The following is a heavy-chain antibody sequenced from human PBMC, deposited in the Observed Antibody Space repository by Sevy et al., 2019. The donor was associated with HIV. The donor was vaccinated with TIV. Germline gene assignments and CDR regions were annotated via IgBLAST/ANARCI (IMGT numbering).Heavy chain of an antibody. V-gene: IGHV3-48*02. Sequence: GGSLRLSCAASGFTFSTYNFNWVRQTPGKGLEWLSFISGVSRTIFYAGSLKGRFTISRDNAKNLLYLEINSLRDEDTAVYYVATQRKSYIPARSRGFDSWGQGTLVTVSS. D-gene: IGHD6-6*01. J-gene: IGHJ4*02. CDR1: GFTFSTYN. CDR2: ISGVSRTI. CDR3: ATQRKSYIPARSRGFDS.